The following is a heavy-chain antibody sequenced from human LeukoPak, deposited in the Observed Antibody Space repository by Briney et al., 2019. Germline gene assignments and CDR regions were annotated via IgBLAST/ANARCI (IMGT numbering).Heavy chain of an antibody. CDR3: ASLITEYYYDSSDAFDI. D-gene: IGHD3-22*01. Sequence: SETLSLTCTVSGGSISSSSYYWGWIRQPPGKGLEWIGSIYYSGSTYYNPSLKSRVTISVDTSKNQFSLKLSSVTAADTAVYYCASLITEYYYDSSDAFDIWGQGTMVTISS. CDR1: GGSISSSSYY. CDR2: IYYSGST. J-gene: IGHJ3*02. V-gene: IGHV4-39*07.